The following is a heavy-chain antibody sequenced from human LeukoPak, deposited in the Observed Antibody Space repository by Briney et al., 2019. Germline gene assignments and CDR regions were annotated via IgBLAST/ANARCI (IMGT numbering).Heavy chain of an antibody. Sequence: SETLSLTCTVSGGSISSYYWSWIRQPAGKGLEWIGRIYISGSTNYNPSLKSRVTMSVDTSKNQFSLKLSSVTAADTAVYYCARDGITIFGVAPFDYWGQGTLVTVSS. D-gene: IGHD3-3*01. CDR2: IYISGST. CDR3: ARDGITIFGVAPFDY. J-gene: IGHJ4*02. CDR1: GGSISSYY. V-gene: IGHV4-4*07.